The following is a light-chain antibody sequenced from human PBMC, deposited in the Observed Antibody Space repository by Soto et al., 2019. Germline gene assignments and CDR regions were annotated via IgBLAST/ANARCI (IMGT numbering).Light chain of an antibody. CDR1: QSIISY. V-gene: IGKV1-39*01. Sequence: DIQMTQSPSSLSASVGDRVTITCRASQSIISYLNWYQQKPGKAPKLLIYAASSLQSGVPSRFSGSGSGTDFTLTISSLQPEDFAIYYCQQSYSTPWTFGQGTKVEIK. J-gene: IGKJ1*01. CDR2: AAS. CDR3: QQSYSTPWT.